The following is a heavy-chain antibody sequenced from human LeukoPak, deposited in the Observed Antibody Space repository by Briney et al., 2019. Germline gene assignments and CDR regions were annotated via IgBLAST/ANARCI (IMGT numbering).Heavy chain of an antibody. CDR1: GFTFSDYY. D-gene: IGHD3-3*01. V-gene: IGHV3-11*04. Sequence: PGGSLRLSCAASGFTFSDYYMSWVRQAPGKGLEWVSYISNGYNSSIYYADSVRGRFTISRDNAKNSLYLQMNSLRAEDTAVYYCASAVRFSTWGQGTLVTVSS. CDR2: ISNGYNSSI. CDR3: ASAVRFST. J-gene: IGHJ1*01.